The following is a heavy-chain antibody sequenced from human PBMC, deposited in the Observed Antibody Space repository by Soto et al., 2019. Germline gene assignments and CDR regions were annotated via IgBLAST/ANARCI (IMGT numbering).Heavy chain of an antibody. CDR3: ARDQAGFGELLLSGDAFDI. J-gene: IGHJ3*02. CDR1: GGSISSGGYY. Sequence: SETLSLTCTVSGGSISSGGYYWSWIRQHPGKGLEWIGYIYYSGSTYYNPSLKSRVTISVDTSKNQFSLKLSSVTAADTAVYLCARDQAGFGELLLSGDAFDIWGQGTMVTVSS. CDR2: IYYSGST. V-gene: IGHV4-31*03. D-gene: IGHD3-10*01.